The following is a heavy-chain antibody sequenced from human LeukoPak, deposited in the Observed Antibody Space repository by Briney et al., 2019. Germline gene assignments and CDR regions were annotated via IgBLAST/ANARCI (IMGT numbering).Heavy chain of an antibody. V-gene: IGHV5-51*01. CDR2: IYPGDSDT. D-gene: IGHD1-26*01. CDR1: GYSFTSYS. J-gene: IGHJ6*03. CDR3: ARHGGSYLYYYYMDV. Sequence: GESLRISCKGSGYSFTSYSIGWVRQMPGKGLEWMGIIYPGDSDTRYSPSFQGQVTISADKSISTAYLQWSSLKASDTAMDYCARHGGSYLYYYYMDVWGKGTTVTVSS.